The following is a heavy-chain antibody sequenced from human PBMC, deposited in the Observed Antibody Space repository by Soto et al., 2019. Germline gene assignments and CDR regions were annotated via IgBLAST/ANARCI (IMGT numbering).Heavy chain of an antibody. D-gene: IGHD2-2*01. J-gene: IGHJ4*02. V-gene: IGHV3-30-3*01. CDR3: GRCTGTSCHLGADF. CDR2: ISFDGNNN. Sequence: ESVGGVVQPGRSLRLSCAASGFIFSNYALHWDREAPGRGLEWVALISFDGNNNYYANSVKGRFTISRDNSKNTLYLQMNSLRAEDTAVYYCGRCTGTSCHLGADFWGQGTLVIVSS. CDR1: GFIFSNYA.